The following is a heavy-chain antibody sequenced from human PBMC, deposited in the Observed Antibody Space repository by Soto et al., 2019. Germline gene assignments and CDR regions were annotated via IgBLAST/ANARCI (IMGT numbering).Heavy chain of an antibody. V-gene: IGHV3-30*18. CDR1: GFTFSSYG. CDR2: ISYDGSNK. D-gene: IGHD2-8*01. J-gene: IGHJ6*02. Sequence: QVQLVESGGGVVQPGRSLRLSCAASGFTFSSYGMHWVRQAPGKGLEWVAVISYDGSNKYYADSVKGRFTISRDNSKNTLYLQMNSLRAEDTAVYYCAKGGVYCTNGVCYRVDYYGMAVWGQGTTVTVSS. CDR3: AKGGVYCTNGVCYRVDYYGMAV.